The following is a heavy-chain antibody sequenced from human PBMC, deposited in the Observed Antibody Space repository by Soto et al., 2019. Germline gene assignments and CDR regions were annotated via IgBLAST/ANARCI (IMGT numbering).Heavy chain of an antibody. CDR2: INHSGST. V-gene: IGHV4-34*01. CDR3: ATQAPGYSGYDIGPYSYYYMDV. J-gene: IGHJ6*03. D-gene: IGHD5-12*01. CDR1: GGSFSGYY. Sequence: SETLSLTCAVYGGSFSGYYWSWIRQPPGKGLEWIGEINHSGSTNYNPSLKSRVTISVDTSKNQFSLKLSSVTAADTAVYYCATQAPGYSGYDIGPYSYYYMDVWGKGTTVTVSS.